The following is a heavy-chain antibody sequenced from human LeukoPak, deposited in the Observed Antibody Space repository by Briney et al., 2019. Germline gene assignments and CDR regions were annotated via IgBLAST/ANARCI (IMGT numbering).Heavy chain of an antibody. J-gene: IGHJ4*02. Sequence: GGSLRLSCAAPGFTFSSYSMNWLLQAPGKGLEWVSSISSSSSYIFYADSVKGRFTISRDNAKNSLYLQMNSLRAEDTAVYYCARGSIAVAGTEDYWGQGTLVTVSS. D-gene: IGHD6-19*01. V-gene: IGHV3-21*01. CDR3: ARGSIAVAGTEDY. CDR1: GFTFSSYS. CDR2: ISSSSSYI.